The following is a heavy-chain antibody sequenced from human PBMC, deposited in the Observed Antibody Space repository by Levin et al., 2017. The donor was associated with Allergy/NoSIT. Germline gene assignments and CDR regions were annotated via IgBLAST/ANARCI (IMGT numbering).Heavy chain of an antibody. D-gene: IGHD6-13*01. V-gene: IGHV3-11*05. Sequence: PGGSLRLSCAASGFTFSDYYMSWIRQAPGKGLEWVSYISSSSSYTNYADSVKGRFTISRDNAKNSLYLQMNSLRAEDTAVYYCARVGSSWYRDYYYYYMDVWGKGTTVTVSS. CDR2: ISSSSSYT. CDR3: ARVGSSWYRDYYYYYMDV. J-gene: IGHJ6*03. CDR1: GFTFSDYY.